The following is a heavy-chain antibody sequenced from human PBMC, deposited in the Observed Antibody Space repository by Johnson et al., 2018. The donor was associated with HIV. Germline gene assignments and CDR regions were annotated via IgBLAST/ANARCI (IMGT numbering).Heavy chain of an antibody. CDR3: ARDSGQQLADAFDI. D-gene: IGHD6-6*01. CDR1: GFTFSNYG. Sequence: QVQLVESGGGVVQPGGSLRLSCAASGFTFSNYGMHWVRQAPGKGLEWVAFIRYDGTNTYYADSVKGRFTISRDNSKNTLYLQMNSLRAEDTAVYYCARDSGQQLADAFDIWGQGTMVTVSS. J-gene: IGHJ3*02. V-gene: IGHV3-30*02. CDR2: IRYDGTNT.